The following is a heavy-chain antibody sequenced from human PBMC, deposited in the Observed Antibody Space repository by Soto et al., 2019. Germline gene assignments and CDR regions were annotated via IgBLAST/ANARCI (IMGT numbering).Heavy chain of an antibody. CDR1: GYSFTIYY. J-gene: IGHJ4*02. Sequence: ASVKVSCKASGYSFTIYYMHLVRQAPGQGLEWMGIINPSGGSTSYAQKFRGRVTMTRDTSTSTVYMELSSLRSEDTAVYYCARGFNNGDYTGLAFDYWGQGTLVTVSS. CDR3: ARGFNNGDYTGLAFDY. V-gene: IGHV1-46*01. CDR2: INPSGGST. D-gene: IGHD4-17*01.